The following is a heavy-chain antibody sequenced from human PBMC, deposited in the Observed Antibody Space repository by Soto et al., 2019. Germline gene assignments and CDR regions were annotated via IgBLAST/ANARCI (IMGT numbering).Heavy chain of an antibody. CDR1: GLTFSTSA. CDR3: AADADGYCSGGSCSITTSDSGLIHYGMDV. J-gene: IGHJ6*02. CDR2: IVVGSGNT. V-gene: IGHV1-58*01. Sequence: GASVKVSCKASGLTFSTSAVQWVRQARGQRLEWIGRIVVGSGNTNHAQKFQERVTITRDMSTSTAYRELSSLRSEDTAVYYCAADADGYCSGGSCSITTSDSGLIHYGMDVWGQGTTVTVSS. D-gene: IGHD2-15*01.